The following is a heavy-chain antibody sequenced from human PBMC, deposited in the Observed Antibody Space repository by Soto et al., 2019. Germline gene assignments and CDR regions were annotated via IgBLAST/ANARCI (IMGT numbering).Heavy chain of an antibody. CDR3: ARDANGRDGYNPNDY. D-gene: IGHD5-12*01. CDR2: ISAYNGNT. V-gene: IGHV1-18*01. J-gene: IGHJ4*02. Sequence: QVQLVQSGAEVKKPGASVKVSCKASGYTFTSYGIIWVRQAPGQGLEWMGWISAYNGNTNYAQKLQGRVTMTTDTSTSTAYMELRSRRSDDTAVYYCARDANGRDGYNPNDYWGQGTLVTVSS. CDR1: GYTFTSYG.